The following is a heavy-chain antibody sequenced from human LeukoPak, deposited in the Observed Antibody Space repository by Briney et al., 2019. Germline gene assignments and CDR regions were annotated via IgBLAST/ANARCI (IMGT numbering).Heavy chain of an antibody. Sequence: PSETLSLTCTVSGGSIGSSSYYWGWFRQPPGKGLEWIGGIYYSGTTYYNPSLRSRVTISIDTSNSQFALKLYSVTAADTAVYYCVSLYVGSTHLDFWGQGTLVTVSS. CDR3: VSLYVGSTHLDF. CDR1: GGSIGSSSYY. D-gene: IGHD1-26*01. V-gene: IGHV4-39*01. CDR2: IYYSGTT. J-gene: IGHJ4*02.